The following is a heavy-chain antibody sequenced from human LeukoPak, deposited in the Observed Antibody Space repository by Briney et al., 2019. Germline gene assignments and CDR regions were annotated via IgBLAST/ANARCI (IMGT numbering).Heavy chain of an antibody. Sequence: PGGSLRLSCAASGFTFSDYYMNWIRQAPGKGLEWVSYISSSSYYTNYADSVKGRFTISRDNAKNSLYLQMNSLRAEDTAVYYCAKRGAFGDDSSGGETLGAFDIWGQGTMVTVSS. D-gene: IGHD3-22*01. CDR2: ISSSSYYT. CDR1: GFTFSDYY. J-gene: IGHJ3*02. CDR3: AKRGAFGDDSSGGETLGAFDI. V-gene: IGHV3-11*03.